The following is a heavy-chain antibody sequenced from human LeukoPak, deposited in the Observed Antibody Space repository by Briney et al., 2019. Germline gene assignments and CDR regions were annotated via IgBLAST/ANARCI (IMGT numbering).Heavy chain of an antibody. D-gene: IGHD3-3*01. CDR1: GYTFTSYD. CDR2: MNPNSGNT. V-gene: IGHV1-8*03. Sequence: ASVKASCKASGYTFTSYDINWVRQATGQGLEWMGWMNPNSGNTGYAQKFQGRVTITRNTSISTAYMELSSLRSEDTAVYYCARGSYTIFGVVIPNGVDYWGQGTLVTVSS. CDR3: ARGSYTIFGVVIPNGVDY. J-gene: IGHJ4*02.